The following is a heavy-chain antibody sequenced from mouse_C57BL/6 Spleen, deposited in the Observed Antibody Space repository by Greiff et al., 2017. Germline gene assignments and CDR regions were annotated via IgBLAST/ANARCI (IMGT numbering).Heavy chain of an antibody. V-gene: IGHV1-81*01. J-gene: IGHJ2*01. CDR2: IYPRSGNT. CDR1: GYTFTSYG. CDR3: ARGKPLDY. Sequence: VKLVEPGAELARPGASVKLSCKASGYTFTSYGIRWVKQSTGQGLEWIGEIYPRSGNTYYNEKFKGKATLTADKSSSTAYMELRSLTSEDAAVYFWARGKPLDYWGQGTTLTVSA.